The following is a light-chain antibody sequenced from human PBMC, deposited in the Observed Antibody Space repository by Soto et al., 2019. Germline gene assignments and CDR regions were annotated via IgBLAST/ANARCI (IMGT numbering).Light chain of an antibody. J-gene: IGKJ1*01. Sequence: DIRMTQFPSTLSASVGDRVTITCRASQVISSWLAWYQHKPGKAPKLLIFDASSLQSGVPSRFSGSGSGTDFTLTISSLDPDDFATYYCQQTYSSPPTFGQGTKVDIK. CDR1: QVISSW. V-gene: IGKV1-5*01. CDR2: DAS. CDR3: QQTYSSPPT.